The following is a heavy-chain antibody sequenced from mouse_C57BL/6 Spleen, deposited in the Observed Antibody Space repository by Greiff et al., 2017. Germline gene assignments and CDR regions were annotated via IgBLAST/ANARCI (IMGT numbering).Heavy chain of an antibody. Sequence: QVQLQQSGPELVKPAASVTISCKASGYTFTDYYVNWVKQRPGQGLEWIGWFYSGSGNTKYNESFKGKATLTVDTSSSTAYMQLRSLTSEDSAVYFCARGGRGYDYIYYAMDYWGQGTSVTVSS. CDR3: ARGGRGYDYIYYAMDY. J-gene: IGHJ4*01. CDR1: GYTFTDYY. CDR2: FYSGSGNT. D-gene: IGHD2-4*01. V-gene: IGHV1-84*01.